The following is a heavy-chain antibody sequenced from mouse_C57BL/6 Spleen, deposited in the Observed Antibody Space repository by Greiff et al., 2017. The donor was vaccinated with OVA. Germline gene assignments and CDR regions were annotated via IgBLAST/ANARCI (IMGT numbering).Heavy chain of an antibody. CDR3: ASGYGELRGAMDY. CDR1: GYTFTSYW. CDR2: IDPNSGGT. V-gene: IGHV1-72*01. J-gene: IGHJ4*01. D-gene: IGHD2-13*01. Sequence: QVQLQQPGAELVKPGASVKLSCKASGYTFTSYWMHWVKQRPGRGLEWIGRIDPNSGGTKYNEKFKSKATLTVDKPSRTSYMQLSSLTSEDSAVYYCASGYGELRGAMDYWGQGTSVTVSS.